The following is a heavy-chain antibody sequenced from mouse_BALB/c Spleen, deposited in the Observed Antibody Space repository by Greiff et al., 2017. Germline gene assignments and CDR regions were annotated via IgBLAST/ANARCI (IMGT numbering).Heavy chain of an antibody. J-gene: IGHJ3*01. D-gene: IGHD2-4*01. Sequence: EVKLMASGPELVKPGASVKISCKASGYSFTGYFMNWVMQSHGKSLEWIGRINPYNGDTFYNQKFKGKATLTVDKSSSTAHMELRSLASEDSAVYYCARSGYYDYEELAYWGQGTLVTVSA. V-gene: IGHV1-20*02. CDR2: INPYNGDT. CDR1: GYSFTGYF. CDR3: ARSGYYDYEELAY.